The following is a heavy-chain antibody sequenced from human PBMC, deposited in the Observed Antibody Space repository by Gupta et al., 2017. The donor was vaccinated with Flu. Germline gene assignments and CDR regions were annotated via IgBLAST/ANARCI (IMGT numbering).Heavy chain of an antibody. CDR2: SNPDGSST. D-gene: IGHD4-17*01. Sequence: QWGRQAPGKALVWVSRSNPDGSSTTYAESVKGRFTISRDNAKNTLYLQMNSLGDDDTAVYYCATVTSGCWGQVTLVTVAS. CDR3: ATVTSGC. V-gene: IGHV3-74*03. J-gene: IGHJ4*02.